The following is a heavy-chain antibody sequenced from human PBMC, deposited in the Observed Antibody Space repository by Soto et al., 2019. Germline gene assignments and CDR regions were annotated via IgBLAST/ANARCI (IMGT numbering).Heavy chain of an antibody. J-gene: IGHJ5*02. CDR1: GGSISSGGYY. CDR2: IYYSGST. Sequence: PSETLSLTCTVSGGSISSGGYYWSWIRQHPRKGLEWIGYIYYSGSTYYNPSFKSRFTISVDTFKNHFSLKLSFVSAADPALFYCARDLNYYGSGRYLTWFDPWGQGTLVTVSS. V-gene: IGHV4-31*03. D-gene: IGHD3-10*01. CDR3: ARDLNYYGSGRYLTWFDP.